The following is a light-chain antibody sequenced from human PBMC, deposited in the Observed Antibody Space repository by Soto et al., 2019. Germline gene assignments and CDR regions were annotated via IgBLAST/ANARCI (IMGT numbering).Light chain of an antibody. V-gene: IGKV3-11*01. Sequence: EIVLTQSPATLYLSPGERATLSCRASQSISSFLAWYQQKPGQPPRLLIYDASNRATGIPGRFSGSGSGTDFTLTISSLEPEDFAVYYCQQRGNWPPTFGPGTKVNIK. CDR2: DAS. CDR1: QSISSF. CDR3: QQRGNWPPT. J-gene: IGKJ3*01.